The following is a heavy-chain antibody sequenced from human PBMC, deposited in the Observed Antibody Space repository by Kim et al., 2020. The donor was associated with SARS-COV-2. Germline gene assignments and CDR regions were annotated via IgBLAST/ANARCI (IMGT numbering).Heavy chain of an antibody. J-gene: IGHJ3*02. Sequence: GGSLRLSCSASGFTFSSQAMHWVRQAPGKGLEFVSGISSGGGTTYYSDSVKGRFTISRDNSKNTLFLQMSSLRPEDTAVYYCVTRYCTADACIRATIRGDSLDNWGQGTLVTVSS. V-gene: IGHV3-64D*06. CDR1: GFTFSSQA. CDR3: VTRYCTADACIRATIRGDSLDN. D-gene: IGHD5-12*01. CDR2: ISSGGGTT.